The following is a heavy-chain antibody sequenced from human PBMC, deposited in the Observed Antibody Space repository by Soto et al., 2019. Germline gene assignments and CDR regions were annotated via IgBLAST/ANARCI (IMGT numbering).Heavy chain of an antibody. J-gene: IGHJ6*02. V-gene: IGHV1-69*13. D-gene: IGHD5-12*01. Sequence: SVKVCCKASGGTFSSYAISWVRQAPGQGLEWMGGIIPIFGTANYAQKFQGRVTITADESTSTAYMELSSLRSEDTAVYYCARDRVRSGYDTYHYYYLNYYGMDVWGQGTTVTVSS. CDR3: ARDRVRSGYDTYHYYYLNYYGMDV. CDR1: GGTFSSYA. CDR2: IIPIFGTA.